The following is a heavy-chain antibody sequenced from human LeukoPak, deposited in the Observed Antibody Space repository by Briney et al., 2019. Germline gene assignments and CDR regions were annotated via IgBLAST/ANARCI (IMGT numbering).Heavy chain of an antibody. J-gene: IGHJ6*03. V-gene: IGHV4-61*02. CDR1: GGSISSGSYY. CDR2: IYTSGST. Sequence: PSQTLSLTCTVSGGSISSGSYYWSWIRQPAGKGLEWIGRIYTSGSTNYNPSPKSRVTISVDTSKNQFSLKLSSVTAADTAVYYCAREVGIVAAGSYDYYYMDVWGKGTTVTVSS. CDR3: AREVGIVAAGSYDYYYMDV. D-gene: IGHD6-13*01.